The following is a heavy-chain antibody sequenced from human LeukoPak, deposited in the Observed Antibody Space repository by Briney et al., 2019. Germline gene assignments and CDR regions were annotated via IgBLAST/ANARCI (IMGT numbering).Heavy chain of an antibody. V-gene: IGHV1-46*01. CDR3: ARGDRSGWSTGDF. CDR2: INPSGDTT. CDR1: GYTFTSYC. J-gene: IGHJ4*02. D-gene: IGHD6-19*01. Sequence: GASVKVSCKASGYTFTSYCMHWVRQAPGQGLEWMGFINPSGDTTTYAQKFQGRVTMTRDTSTTTFYMQLSSLTSEDTAVYYCARGDRSGWSTGDFWGQGTQVTVSS.